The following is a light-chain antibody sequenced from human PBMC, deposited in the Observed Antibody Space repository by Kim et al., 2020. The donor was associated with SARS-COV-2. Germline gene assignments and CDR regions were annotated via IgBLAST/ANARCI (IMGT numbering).Light chain of an antibody. CDR2: AAS. Sequence: DIQMTQSPSSVSASVGDRVTITCRASQDISNWLAWYQQKPGKAPKLLIYAASSLQSGVPSRFSGSGFGTDFTLTISSLQPEDFATYYSQQTNSFPTFGPGTKVDIK. CDR1: QDISNW. J-gene: IGKJ3*01. CDR3: QQTNSFPT. V-gene: IGKV1-12*01.